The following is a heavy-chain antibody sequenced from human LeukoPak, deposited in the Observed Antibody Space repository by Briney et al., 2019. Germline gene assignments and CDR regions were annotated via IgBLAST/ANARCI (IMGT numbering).Heavy chain of an antibody. V-gene: IGHV3-53*01. D-gene: IGHD3-22*01. CDR3: ARDYYDSSGYPD. CDR1: GFTVSSNY. CDR2: IYSGGST. Sequence: GGSLRLSCAASGFTVSSNYMSWVRQAPGKGLEWVSVIYSGGSTYYADSVKGRFTISRDNSKNTLYLQMNSLRAEDTAVYYCARDYYDSSGYPDWGQGTLVTVSS. J-gene: IGHJ4*02.